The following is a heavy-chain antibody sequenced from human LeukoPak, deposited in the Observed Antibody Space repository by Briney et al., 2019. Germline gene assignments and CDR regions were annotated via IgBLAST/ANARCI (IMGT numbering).Heavy chain of an antibody. CDR1: GGSISSYY. Sequence: PSETLSLTCTVSGGSISSYYWSWIRQPPGKGLEWIGYIYYSGSTNYNPSLKSRVTISVDTSKNQFSLKLSSVTAADTAVYYCARQPPYTYYYDSSGASDYWGQGTLVTVSS. D-gene: IGHD3-22*01. V-gene: IGHV4-59*08. CDR3: ARQPPYTYYYDSSGASDY. J-gene: IGHJ4*02. CDR2: IYYSGST.